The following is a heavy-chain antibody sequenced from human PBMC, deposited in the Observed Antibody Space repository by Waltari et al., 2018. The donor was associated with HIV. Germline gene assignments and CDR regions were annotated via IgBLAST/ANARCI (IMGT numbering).Heavy chain of an antibody. J-gene: IGHJ4*02. CDR1: GGAFISHS. D-gene: IGHD3-10*01. V-gene: IGHV1-69*08. CDR3: ASARETMGVDFDS. CDR2: GVPVAGTA. Sequence: QVQLVQSGAEVKKPGSSVTISCKASGGAFISHSFNWVRQAHGQGLEWMGGGVPVAGTANKAQRCQDRVTITADKITTTVYMELRSLRLDDTAMYYCASARETMGVDFDSWGQGTPVTV.